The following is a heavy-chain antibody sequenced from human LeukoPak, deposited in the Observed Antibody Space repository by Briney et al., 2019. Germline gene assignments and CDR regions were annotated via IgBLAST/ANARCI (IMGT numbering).Heavy chain of an antibody. CDR1: GFIFSNYG. D-gene: IGHD3-22*01. CDR3: ARDSDSSGHYYMDYFDY. CDR2: ISSSSRDI. V-gene: IGHV3-21*01. Sequence: GGSLRLSCAASGFIFSNYGMNWVRQAPGKGLEWVSSISSSSRDINYADSVKGRFTISRDNAWNSLHLQMNSLRAEDTAVYYCARDSDSSGHYYMDYFDYWGQGALVTVSS. J-gene: IGHJ4*02.